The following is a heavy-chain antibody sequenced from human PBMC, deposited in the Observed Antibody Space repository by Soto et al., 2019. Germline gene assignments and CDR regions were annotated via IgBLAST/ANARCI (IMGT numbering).Heavy chain of an antibody. CDR1: GYTFTSYS. CDR3: ARPDPEGWFDP. CDR2: INAGNGNT. V-gene: IGHV1-3*01. Sequence: ASVNVSCKSSGYTFTSYSIHWVRQAPGQRLECMGWINAGNGNTKYSQKFQGRVTITRDTSASTAYMELSSLRSEDTAVYYCARPDPEGWFDPWGQGTLVTVSS. J-gene: IGHJ5*02.